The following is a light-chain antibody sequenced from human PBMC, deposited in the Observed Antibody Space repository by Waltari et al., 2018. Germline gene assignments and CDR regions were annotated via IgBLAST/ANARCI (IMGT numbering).Light chain of an antibody. J-gene: IGLJ2*01. CDR3: QSADSIVL. CDR1: NSDVGGYDY. V-gene: IGLV2-14*03. Sequence: QSALTQPASVSASPGQSITVSCTGTNSDVGGYDYVSWYQQHPGKAPKLMIYDVRHRPSGVSSRFSGSKSGNTASLTISGLQAEDEAVYYCQSADSIVLFGGGTKLTVL. CDR2: DVR.